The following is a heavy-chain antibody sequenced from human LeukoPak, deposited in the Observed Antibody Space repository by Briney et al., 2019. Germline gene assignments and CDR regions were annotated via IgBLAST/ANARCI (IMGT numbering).Heavy chain of an antibody. CDR2: ISGSGGST. CDR3: AKVEVGATKRYYFDY. V-gene: IGHV3-23*01. D-gene: IGHD1-26*01. J-gene: IGHJ4*02. CDR1: GFTFSSYD. Sequence: GGSLRLSCAASGFTFSSYDMSWVRQAPGKGLEWVSAISGSGGSTYYADSVKGRFTISRDNSKNTLYLQMNSLRAEDTAVYYCAKVEVGATKRYYFDYWGQGTLVTVSS.